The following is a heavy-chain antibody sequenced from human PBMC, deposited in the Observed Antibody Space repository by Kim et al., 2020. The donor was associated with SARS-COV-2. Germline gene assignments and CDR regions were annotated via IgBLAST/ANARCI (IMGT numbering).Heavy chain of an antibody. V-gene: IGHV3-11*01. CDR2: ISSSGSTI. CDR3: ASDSGYDLTGQDYYYGMDV. CDR1: GFTFSDYY. D-gene: IGHD5-12*01. Sequence: GGSLRLSCAASGFTFSDYYMSWIRQAPGKGLEWVSYISSSGSTIYYADSVKGRFTISRDNAKNSLYLQMNSLRAEDTAVYYCASDSGYDLTGQDYYYGMDVWGQGTTVTVSS. J-gene: IGHJ6*02.